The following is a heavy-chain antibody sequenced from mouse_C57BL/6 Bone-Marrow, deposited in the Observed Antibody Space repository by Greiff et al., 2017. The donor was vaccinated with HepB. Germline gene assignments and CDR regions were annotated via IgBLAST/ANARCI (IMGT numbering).Heavy chain of an antibody. J-gene: IGHJ2*01. CDR1: GYTFTSYW. V-gene: IGHV1-50*01. CDR2: IDPSDSYT. D-gene: IGHD4-1*01. Sequence: QVQLQQPGAELVKPGASVKLSCKASGYTFTSYWMQWVKQRPGQGLEWIGEIDPSDSYTNYNQKFKGKATLTVDTSSSTAYMQLSSLTSEDSAVYYCARGWDVNYIDYWGQGTTLTVSS. CDR3: ARGWDVNYIDY.